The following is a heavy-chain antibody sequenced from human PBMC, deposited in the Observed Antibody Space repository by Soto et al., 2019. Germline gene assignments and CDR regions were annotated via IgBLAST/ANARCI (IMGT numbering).Heavy chain of an antibody. CDR1: GYTFTSYA. Sequence: QVQLVQSGAEVKKPGASVKVSCKASGYTFTSYAMHWVRQAPGQRLEWMGWINAGNGNTKYSQKFQGRVTITRDTSASTAYMELSRLRSEDTAVYYCARDFRAVAGYCDYWGQGTLVTVSS. V-gene: IGHV1-3*01. CDR3: ARDFRAVAGYCDY. J-gene: IGHJ4*02. D-gene: IGHD6-19*01. CDR2: INAGNGNT.